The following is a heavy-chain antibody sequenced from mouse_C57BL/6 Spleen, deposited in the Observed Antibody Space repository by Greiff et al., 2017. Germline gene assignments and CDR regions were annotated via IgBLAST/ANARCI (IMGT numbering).Heavy chain of an antibody. CDR1: GYTFTSYW. V-gene: IGHV1-7*01. CDR3: ASNWDSYFDV. CDR2: INPSSGYT. Sequence: VQLQQSGAELAKPGASVKLSCKASGYTFTSYWMHWVKQRPGQGLEWIGYINPSSGYTKYNQKFKDKATLTADKSSSKAYMQLSSLTYEDSAVYYCASNWDSYFDVWGTGTTVTVSS. D-gene: IGHD4-1*01. J-gene: IGHJ1*03.